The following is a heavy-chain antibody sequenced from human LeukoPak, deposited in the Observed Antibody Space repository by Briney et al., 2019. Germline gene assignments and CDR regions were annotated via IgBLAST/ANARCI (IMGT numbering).Heavy chain of an antibody. CDR1: GYTFTSYF. D-gene: IGHD1-7*01. V-gene: IGHV1-46*01. J-gene: IGHJ4*02. CDR3: AIDLGSGQPGTIPGGLDY. CDR2: LNPSDGST. Sequence: WASVKVSCKASGYTFTSYFIHWVRQAPGQGLEWVGVLNPSDGSTHNAQKLQGRVTMTRDTSTSTVYMDLNSLRSEDTSVYYCAIDLGSGQPGTIPGGLDYWGQGTLVTVST.